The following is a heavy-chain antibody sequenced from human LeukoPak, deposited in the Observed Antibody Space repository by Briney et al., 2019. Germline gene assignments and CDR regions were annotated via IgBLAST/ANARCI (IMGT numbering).Heavy chain of an antibody. CDR1: GFIVNSNY. CDR3: ARDQFYYDSSGSIL. V-gene: IGHV3-53*01. D-gene: IGHD3-22*01. J-gene: IGHJ4*02. CDR2: IYSGGST. Sequence: PGGSLRLSCAASGFIVNSNYMSWVRQAPGKGLEWVSVIYSGGSTYYADSVKGRFTISRDNSKNTLYLQMNSLRAEDTAAYYCARDQFYYDSSGSILWGQGTLVTVSS.